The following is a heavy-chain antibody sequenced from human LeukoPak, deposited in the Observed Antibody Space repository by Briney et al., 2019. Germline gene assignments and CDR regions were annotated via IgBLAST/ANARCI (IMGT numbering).Heavy chain of an antibody. Sequence: GGSLRLSCAASGFTFSRLAMSWVRQAPGKGLEWVSAISGSGGSTYYADSVKGRFTISRDNSKNTLYLQMNSLRAEDTAVYYCAKLGYSYGYDGESYFDYWGQGTLVTVSS. V-gene: IGHV3-23*01. CDR1: GFTFSRLA. D-gene: IGHD5-18*01. CDR3: AKLGYSYGYDGESYFDY. J-gene: IGHJ4*02. CDR2: ISGSGGST.